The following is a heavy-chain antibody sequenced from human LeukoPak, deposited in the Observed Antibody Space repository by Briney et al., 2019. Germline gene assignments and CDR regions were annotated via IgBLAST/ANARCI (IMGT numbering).Heavy chain of an antibody. D-gene: IGHD3-22*01. CDR1: GGSISSYY. CDR2: IYTSGST. Sequence: PSETLSLTXTVSGGSISSYYWSWIRQPARKGLEWIGRIYTSGSTNYNPSLKSRVTMSVDTSKNQFSLKLSSVTAADTAVYYCARDQYYYDSSGYYRSDAFDIWGQGTMVTVSS. V-gene: IGHV4-4*07. CDR3: ARDQYYYDSSGYYRSDAFDI. J-gene: IGHJ3*02.